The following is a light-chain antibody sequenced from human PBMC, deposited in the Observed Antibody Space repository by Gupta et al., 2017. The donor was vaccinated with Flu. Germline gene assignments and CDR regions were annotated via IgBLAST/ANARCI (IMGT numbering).Light chain of an antibody. CDR1: SSNIGSHS. V-gene: IGLV1-44*01. J-gene: IGLJ3*02. Sequence: QSVLTLPPSPSGTPGQRVTISCSGSSSNIGSHSVNWYQHVPGTAPKLLIYNNTQRPSGVPDRFSGTKSGTSAALVLSGLQSEDGADYYCAAWDESLNGWVFGGGTKLTDL. CDR2: NNT. CDR3: AAWDESLNGWV.